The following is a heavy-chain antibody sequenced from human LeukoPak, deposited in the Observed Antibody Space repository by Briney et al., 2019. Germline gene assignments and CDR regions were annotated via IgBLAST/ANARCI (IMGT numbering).Heavy chain of an antibody. V-gene: IGHV3-30*04. CDR2: ISYDGSNK. J-gene: IGHJ4*02. Sequence: GGSLSLSCAASGFTFSSYAMHWVRQAPGKGLEWVAVISYDGSNKYYADSVKGRFTISRDNSKNTLYLQMNSLRAEDTAVYYCATRLWWVNWGQGTLVTVSS. CDR3: ATRLWWVN. D-gene: IGHD4/OR15-4a*01. CDR1: GFTFSSYA.